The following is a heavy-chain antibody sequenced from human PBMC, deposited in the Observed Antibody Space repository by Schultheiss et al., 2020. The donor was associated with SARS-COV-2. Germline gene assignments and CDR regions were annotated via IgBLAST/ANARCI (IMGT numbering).Heavy chain of an antibody. CDR1: GGSFSGYY. Sequence: SETLSLTCAVYGGSFSGYYWSWIRQPPGKGLEWIGEINHSGSTNYNPSLKSRVTISVDKSKNQFSLKLSSVTAADTAVYYCARRVAVAETRYRRAFDIWGQGTMVTVSS. V-gene: IGHV4-34*01. CDR2: INHSGST. CDR3: ARRVAVAETRYRRAFDI. D-gene: IGHD6-19*01. J-gene: IGHJ3*02.